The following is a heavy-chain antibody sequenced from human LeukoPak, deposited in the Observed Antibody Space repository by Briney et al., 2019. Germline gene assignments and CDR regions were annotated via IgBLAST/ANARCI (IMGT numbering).Heavy chain of an antibody. CDR2: ISYDGSNK. CDR1: GFTFSSYA. V-gene: IGHV3-30*04. J-gene: IGHJ4*02. Sequence: GGSLRLSCAASGFTFSSYAMHWVRQAPGKGLEWVAVISYDGSNKYYADSVRGRFTISRDNSKNTLYLQMNSLRAEDTAVYYCARSYYEYYYDSSGYYRPYFDYWGQGTLVTVSS. D-gene: IGHD3-22*01. CDR3: ARSYYEYYYDSSGYYRPYFDY.